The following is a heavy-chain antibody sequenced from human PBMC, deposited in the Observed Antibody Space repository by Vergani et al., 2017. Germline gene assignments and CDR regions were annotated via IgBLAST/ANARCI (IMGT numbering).Heavy chain of an antibody. CDR3: VKDHPVFDE. CDR1: GFTFSTYA. Sequence: VQLLESGGSLKQPGGSVRLSCAASGFTFSTYAMHWVRQAPGKGLEWVAFIQKDGIDKFYADSVRGRFTISRDISKNPLYLEMNSLSAEDTALYHCVKDHPVFDEWGRGTLVSVS. J-gene: IGHJ4*02. V-gene: IGHV3-30*02. CDR2: IQKDGIDK.